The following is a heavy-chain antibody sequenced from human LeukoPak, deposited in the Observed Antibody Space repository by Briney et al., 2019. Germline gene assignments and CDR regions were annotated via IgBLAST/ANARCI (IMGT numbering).Heavy chain of an antibody. Sequence: GGSLRLSCAASGFTFSSYAMNWVRQAPGKGLEWVSGIHGGGGRTYYADSVKGRFTISRDNSKNTLYLQMNSLRAEGTAAYCCAKEVGTSGYYIDYWGQGTLVTVSS. CDR1: GFTFSSYA. J-gene: IGHJ4*02. CDR2: IHGGGGRT. V-gene: IGHV3-23*01. CDR3: AKEVGTSGYYIDY. D-gene: IGHD3-3*01.